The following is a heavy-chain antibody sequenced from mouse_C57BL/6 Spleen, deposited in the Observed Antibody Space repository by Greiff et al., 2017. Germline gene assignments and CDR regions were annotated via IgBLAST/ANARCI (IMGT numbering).Heavy chain of an antibody. J-gene: IGHJ2*01. D-gene: IGHD3-2*02. V-gene: IGHV3-6*01. CDR2: ISYDGSN. CDR1: GYSITSGYY. Sequence: EVQLVESGPGLVKPSQSLSLTCSVTGYSITSGYYWNWIRQFPGNKLEWMGYISYDGSNNYNPSLKNRISITRDTSKNQFFLKLNSVTTEDTATYYCAISSGYVGFDYWGQGTTLTVSS. CDR3: AISSGYVGFDY.